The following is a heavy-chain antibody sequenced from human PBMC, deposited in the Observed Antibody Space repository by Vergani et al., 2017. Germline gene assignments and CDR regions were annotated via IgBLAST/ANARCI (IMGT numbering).Heavy chain of an antibody. D-gene: IGHD3-3*02. CDR3: AADGSFFISISEAFDI. CDR2: IVVGSGNT. CDR1: GFTFTSSA. Sequence: QMQLVQSGPEVKKPGTSVKVSCKASGFTFTSSAVQWVRQARGQRLEWIGWIVVGSGNTNYAQKFQERVTITRDMSTSTAYMELSSLRSEDTAVYYCAADGSFFISISEAFDIWGQGTMVTVSS. V-gene: IGHV1-58*01. J-gene: IGHJ3*02.